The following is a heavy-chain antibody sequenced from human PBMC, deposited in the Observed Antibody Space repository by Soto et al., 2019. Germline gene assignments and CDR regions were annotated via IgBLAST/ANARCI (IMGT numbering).Heavy chain of an antibody. D-gene: IGHD2-15*01. CDR2: IIPIFGTT. CDR3: ALGLQGYHIDS. Sequence: QVHLLQSGSEVKKPGSSVKVSCRASGDTFSNSAFSWVRQAPGQGLEWMGGIIPIFGTTSYAQKLQGRVILTADESTTTVYMELMSLRSEDTALYFCALGLQGYHIDSWGQGTQVTVSS. J-gene: IGHJ4*02. V-gene: IGHV1-69*01. CDR1: GDTFSNSA.